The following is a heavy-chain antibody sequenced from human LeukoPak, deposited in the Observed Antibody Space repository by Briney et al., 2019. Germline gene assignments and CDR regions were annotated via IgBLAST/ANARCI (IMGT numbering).Heavy chain of an antibody. Sequence: SETLSLNCTVSGGSISSSSYYWGWIRQPPGEGLEWIGSIYYSGSTYYNPSLKSRVTISVDTSKNQFSLKLSSVTAADTAVYYCARVLNPHSFDCWGQGTLVTVSP. CDR2: IYYSGST. J-gene: IGHJ4*02. CDR1: GGSISSSSYY. V-gene: IGHV4-39*01. CDR3: ARVLNPHSFDC.